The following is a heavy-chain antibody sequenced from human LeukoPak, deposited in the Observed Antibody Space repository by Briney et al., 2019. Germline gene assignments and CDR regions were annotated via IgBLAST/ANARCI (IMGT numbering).Heavy chain of an antibody. CDR2: ISSSSSYI. CDR3: ARGAVAAEVWLRANDAFDI. CDR1: GFTFSSYS. Sequence: GGSLRLSCAASGFTFSSYSMNWVRQAPGKGLEWVSSISSSSSYIYYADSVKGRFTISRDNAKNSLYLQMNSLRAEDTAVYYCARGAVAAEVWLRANDAFDIWGQGTVVTVSS. V-gene: IGHV3-21*01. J-gene: IGHJ3*02. D-gene: IGHD6-19*01.